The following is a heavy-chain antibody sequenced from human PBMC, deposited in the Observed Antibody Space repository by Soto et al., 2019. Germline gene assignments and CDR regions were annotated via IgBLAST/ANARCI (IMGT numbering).Heavy chain of an antibody. Sequence: SETLSLTCAVYGGSFSGYYWSWIRQPPGKGLEWIGEINHSGSTNYNPSLKSRVTISVDTSKNQFSLKLSSVTAADTAVYYCARVWSGYLDYWGQGTLVTVSS. V-gene: IGHV4-34*01. CDR2: INHSGST. CDR3: ARVWSGYLDY. J-gene: IGHJ4*02. D-gene: IGHD3-9*01. CDR1: GGSFSGYY.